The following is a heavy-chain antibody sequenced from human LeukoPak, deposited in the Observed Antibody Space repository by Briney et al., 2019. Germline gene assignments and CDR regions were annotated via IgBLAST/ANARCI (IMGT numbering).Heavy chain of an antibody. Sequence: AGGSLRLSCAASGFTFSSYWMSWVRQAPGKGLEWVANIKQDGSEKYYVDSVKGRFTISRDNAKSSLYLQMNSLRAEDTAVYYCARDLGGSIPASIFDYWGQGTLVTVSS. CDR3: ARDLGGSIPASIFDY. CDR2: IKQDGSEK. D-gene: IGHD2-2*01. J-gene: IGHJ4*02. CDR1: GFTFSSYW. V-gene: IGHV3-7*01.